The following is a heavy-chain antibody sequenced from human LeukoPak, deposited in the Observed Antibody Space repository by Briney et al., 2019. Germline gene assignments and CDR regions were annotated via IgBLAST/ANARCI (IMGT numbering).Heavy chain of an antibody. CDR1: GYRFTDHW. V-gene: IGHV5-51*01. J-gene: IGHJ4*02. D-gene: IGHD6-19*01. CDR2: IYPGDSDT. Sequence: GESLKISCKASGYRFTDHWIGWVRQMPGKGLEWMGIIYPGDSDTRYSPSFQAQFPISADKSISTAYLQWSTLQASDTVMYYCARGDNSGWYFFDYWGQGTLVTVSS. CDR3: ARGDNSGWYFFDY.